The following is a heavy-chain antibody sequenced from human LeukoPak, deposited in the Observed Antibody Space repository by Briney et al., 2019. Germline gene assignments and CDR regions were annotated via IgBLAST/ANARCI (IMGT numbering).Heavy chain of an antibody. CDR2: IKSKSDGGTT. CDR3: TTYHTHVSRGFFDP. V-gene: IGHV3-15*01. D-gene: IGHD3-3*01. J-gene: IGHJ5*02. Sequence: GGSLRLSCAASGFTFSNAWMSWVRQAPGKGLEWVGRIKSKSDGGTTDYAAPVQGRFTISRDDAKNTLYLQMNSLKTEDTAVYYCTTYHTHVSRGFFDPWGRGTLVTVSS. CDR1: GFTFSNAW.